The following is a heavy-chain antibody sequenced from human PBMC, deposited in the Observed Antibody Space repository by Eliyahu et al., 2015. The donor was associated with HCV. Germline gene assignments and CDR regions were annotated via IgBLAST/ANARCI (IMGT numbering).Heavy chain of an antibody. CDR1: GDSISSSNW. J-gene: IGHJ6*02. Sequence: QVHLQESGPGLVKPSGTLSLTCTVSGDSISSSNWWNWVRQPPGKGLEWIGEIYHSGXTNFNSSLXSRVTISVDKSKNQFSLNLRSVTAADTAVYYCARAIAGVSGSHYYYGLDVWGQGTTVTVSS. D-gene: IGHD3-22*01. CDR3: ARAIAGVSGSHYYYGLDV. V-gene: IGHV4-4*02. CDR2: IYHSGXT.